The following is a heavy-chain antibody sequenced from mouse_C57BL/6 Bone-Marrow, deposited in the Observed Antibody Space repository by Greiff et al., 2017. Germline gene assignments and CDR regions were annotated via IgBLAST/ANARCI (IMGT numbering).Heavy chain of an antibody. CDR1: GYTFTSYG. J-gene: IGHJ1*03. Sequence: VQLQQSGAELARPGASVKLSCKASGYTFTSYGISWVKQRTGQGLEWIGEIYPRSGNTYYNEKFKGKATLTADKSSSTAYMELRSLRSEDSAVYVCARGGIDYYGSSPYWYFDVWGTGTTVTVSS. V-gene: IGHV1-81*01. D-gene: IGHD1-1*01. CDR3: ARGGIDYYGSSPYWYFDV. CDR2: IYPRSGNT.